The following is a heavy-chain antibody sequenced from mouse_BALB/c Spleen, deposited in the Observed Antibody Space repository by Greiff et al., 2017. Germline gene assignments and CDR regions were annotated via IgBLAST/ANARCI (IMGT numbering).Heavy chain of an antibody. CDR3: ARLGYGNYED. CDR1: GYTFTSYW. Sequence: VQLQQSGAELVRPGTSVKMSCKAAGYTFTSYWMHWVKQRPGQGLEWIGYINPSTGYTEYNQKFKDKATLTADKSSSTAYMQLSSLTSEDSAVYYCARLGYGNYEDWGQGTTLTVSS. CDR2: INPSTGYT. J-gene: IGHJ2*01. V-gene: IGHV1-4*01. D-gene: IGHD2-10*02.